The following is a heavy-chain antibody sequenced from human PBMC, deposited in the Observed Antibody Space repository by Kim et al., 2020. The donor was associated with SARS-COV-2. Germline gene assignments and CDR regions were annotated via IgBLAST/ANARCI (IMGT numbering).Heavy chain of an antibody. V-gene: IGHV3-64D*09. Sequence: GGSLRLSCSASGFTFSSYAMHWVRQAPGKGLEYVSAISSNGGSTYYADSVKGRFTISRDNSKNTLYLQMSSLRAEDTAVYYCVKGRWGKSIAAAGCGDYWGQGTLVTVSS. J-gene: IGHJ4*02. CDR1: GFTFSSYA. CDR3: VKGRWGKSIAAAGCGDY. D-gene: IGHD6-13*01. CDR2: ISSNGGST.